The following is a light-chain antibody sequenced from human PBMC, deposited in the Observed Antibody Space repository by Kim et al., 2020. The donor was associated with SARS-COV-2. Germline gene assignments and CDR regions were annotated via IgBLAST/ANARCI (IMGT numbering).Light chain of an antibody. CDR3: QSYNRSNVV. CDR1: SGSIDDNY. Sequence: NFMLTQPHSVSESPGKTITISCTRSSGSIDDNYVQWYQQRPGGVPIIVIYEDDQRPSGVSDRFSGSIDNSSNSVFLTISGLKTEDEADYYCQSYNRSNVVFGGGTQLTVL. CDR2: EDD. V-gene: IGLV6-57*04. J-gene: IGLJ2*01.